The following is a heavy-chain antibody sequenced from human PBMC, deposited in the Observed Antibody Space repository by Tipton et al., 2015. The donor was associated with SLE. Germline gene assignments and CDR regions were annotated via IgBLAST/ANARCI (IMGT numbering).Heavy chain of an antibody. V-gene: IGHV4-39*07. J-gene: IGHJ3*02. D-gene: IGHD2-21*02. CDR2: VHYRGNT. CDR1: GGSVISTFYY. Sequence: GLVKPSETLSLTCTVSGGSVISTFYYWAWVRQAPGKGLEWIGSVHYRGNTLYNPSLVSRVTISVDTSNNQFSLKLTSVTAADTAVCLCTRDVPDSRVTRGPFDIRGHGTMVIVSS. CDR3: TRDVPDSRVTRGPFDI.